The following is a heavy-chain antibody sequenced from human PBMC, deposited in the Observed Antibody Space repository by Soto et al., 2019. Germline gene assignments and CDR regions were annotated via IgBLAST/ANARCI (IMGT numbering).Heavy chain of an antibody. CDR1: GFTFSGYW. V-gene: IGHV3-7*01. CDR3: ASPASTGTKRPDY. D-gene: IGHD1-1*01. Sequence: EVQLVESGGGLVQPGGSLRLSCAASGFTFSGYWMSWVRQAPGKGLEWVATVEEDGSTKYYVDSVTGRFTISRDNAKKSLYLQMNSLRAEDTAVYYCASPASTGTKRPDYWGQGTLVIVSS. J-gene: IGHJ4*02. CDR2: VEEDGSTK.